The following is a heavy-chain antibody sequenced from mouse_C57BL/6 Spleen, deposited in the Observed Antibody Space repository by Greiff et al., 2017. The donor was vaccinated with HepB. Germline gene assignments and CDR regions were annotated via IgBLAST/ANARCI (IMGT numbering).Heavy chain of an antibody. CDR2: IWSDGST. J-gene: IGHJ1*03. Sequence: VQLQQSGPGLVAPSQSLSITCTVSGFSLTSYGVHWVRQPPGKGLEWLVVIWSDGSTTYNSALKSRLSISKDNSKSQVFLKMNSLQTDDTAMYYCARGNYDGSRAHWYFDVWGTGTTVTVSS. CDR3: ARGNYDGSRAHWYFDV. V-gene: IGHV2-6*03. D-gene: IGHD1-1*01. CDR1: GFSLTSYG.